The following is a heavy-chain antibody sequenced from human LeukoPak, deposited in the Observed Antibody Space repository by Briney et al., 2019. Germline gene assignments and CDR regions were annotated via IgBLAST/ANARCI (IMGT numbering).Heavy chain of an antibody. J-gene: IGHJ5*02. D-gene: IGHD6-13*01. Sequence: SETLSLTCAVYGGSFSGYYWNWIRQPPGKGLEWIGEINHSGSTNYNPSLKSRVTISVDTSKNQFSLKLNSVTAADTAVYYCARGLISSSWRNNWFDPWGQGTLVTVSS. CDR1: GGSFSGYY. CDR2: INHSGST. V-gene: IGHV4-34*01. CDR3: ARGLISSSWRNNWFDP.